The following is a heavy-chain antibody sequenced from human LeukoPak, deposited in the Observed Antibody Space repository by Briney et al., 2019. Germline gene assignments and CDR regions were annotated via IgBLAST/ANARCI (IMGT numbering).Heavy chain of an antibody. Sequence: SETLSLTCAVYGGSFSGYYWSWIRQPPGKGLEWIGEINHSGSTNYNPSLKSRVTISVDTSKNQFSLKLSSVTAADTAVYYCAREGAVVQGVIITAQGPNYFDYWGQGTLVTVSS. D-gene: IGHD3-10*01. CDR2: INHSGST. CDR1: GGSFSGYY. J-gene: IGHJ4*02. CDR3: AREGAVVQGVIITAQGPNYFDY. V-gene: IGHV4-34*01.